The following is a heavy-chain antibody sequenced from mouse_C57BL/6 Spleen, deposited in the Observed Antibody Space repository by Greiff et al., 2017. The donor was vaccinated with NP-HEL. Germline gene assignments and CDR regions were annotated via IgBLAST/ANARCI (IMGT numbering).Heavy chain of an antibody. Sequence: QVQLKESGAELARPGASVKLSCKASGYTFTSYGISWVKQRTGQGLEWIGEIYPRSGNTYYNEKFKGKATLTADKSSSTAYMELRSLTSEDSAVYFCARSREGPHHYWGQGTTLTVSS. CDR1: GYTFTSYG. CDR2: IYPRSGNT. J-gene: IGHJ2*01. V-gene: IGHV1-81*01. CDR3: ARSREGPHHY.